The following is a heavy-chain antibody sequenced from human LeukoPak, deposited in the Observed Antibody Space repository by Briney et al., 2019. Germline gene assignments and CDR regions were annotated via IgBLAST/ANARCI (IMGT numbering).Heavy chain of an antibody. V-gene: IGHV1-8*03. Sequence: GPSVSVSFECSAYSFNDSYIYGVREATGQGLEVMGWMNPDSGDTGYSQKFKGRLTFTRHMSSTTAYMELSRLRSDDTAVYYCTRGWDYWGQGTRVTVSS. J-gene: IGHJ4*02. CDR3: TRGWDY. CDR1: AYSFNDSY. CDR2: MNPDSGDT.